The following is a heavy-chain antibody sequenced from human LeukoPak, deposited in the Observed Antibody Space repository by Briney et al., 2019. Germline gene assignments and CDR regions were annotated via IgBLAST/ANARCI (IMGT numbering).Heavy chain of an antibody. CDR2: ISHSGGST. CDR3: ARENYGSGSYRDYYYGMDV. D-gene: IGHD3-10*01. Sequence: GGSLRLSCAASGFTFSSFAMNWVRQAPGKGLEWVSAISHSGGSTYYADSVKGRFTISRDNSKNTLYLQMNSLRAEDTAVYYCARENYGSGSYRDYYYGMDVWGKGTTVTVSS. CDR1: GFTFSSFA. V-gene: IGHV3-23*01. J-gene: IGHJ6*04.